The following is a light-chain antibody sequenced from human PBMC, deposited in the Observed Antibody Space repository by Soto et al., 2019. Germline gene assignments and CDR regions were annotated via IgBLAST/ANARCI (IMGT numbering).Light chain of an antibody. Sequence: IVLTQSPGTLALSPGEGATLSCRASQSVSSYLAWYQQKPGQAPRLLIYDASNRATGIPARFSGSGSGTDFTLTISSLEPEDFAVYYCQQRSNWPLTFGGGTKVDIK. J-gene: IGKJ4*01. CDR1: QSVSSY. CDR3: QQRSNWPLT. V-gene: IGKV3-11*01. CDR2: DAS.